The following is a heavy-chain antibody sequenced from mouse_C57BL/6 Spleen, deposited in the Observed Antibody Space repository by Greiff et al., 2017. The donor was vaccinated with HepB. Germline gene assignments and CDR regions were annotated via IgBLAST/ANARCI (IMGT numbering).Heavy chain of an antibody. CDR2: IYPGDGDT. J-gene: IGHJ4*01. CDR3: ARSYDYDGDAMDY. Sequence: VQLQQSGPELVKPGASVKISCKASGYAFSSSWMNWVKQRPGKGLEWIGRIYPGDGDTNYNGKFKGKATLTADNSSSTAYMQLSSLTSEDSAVYFCARSYDYDGDAMDYWGQGTSVTVAS. V-gene: IGHV1-82*01. CDR1: GYAFSSSW. D-gene: IGHD2-4*01.